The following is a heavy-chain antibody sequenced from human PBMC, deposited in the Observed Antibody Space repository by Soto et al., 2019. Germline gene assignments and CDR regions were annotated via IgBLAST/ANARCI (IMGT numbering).Heavy chain of an antibody. V-gene: IGHV3-23*01. CDR2: ISGSGGST. CDR3: AKSGGYNYGYQETDY. J-gene: IGHJ4*02. D-gene: IGHD5-18*01. Sequence: PGGSLRLSCAASGFTFSSYAMSWVRQAPGKGLEWVSGISGSGGSTNYADSVKGRFTISRDNSKNTLYLQMNSLRAEDTAVYYCAKSGGYNYGYQETDYWGQGTLVTSPQ. CDR1: GFTFSSYA.